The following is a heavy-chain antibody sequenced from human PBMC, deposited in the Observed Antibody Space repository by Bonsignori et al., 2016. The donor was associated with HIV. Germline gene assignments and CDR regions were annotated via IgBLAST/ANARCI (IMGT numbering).Heavy chain of an antibody. CDR2: MNPNSGNT. J-gene: IGHJ4*02. CDR3: ARRGGYDYVWGSYVPPLDY. D-gene: IGHD3-16*01. Sequence: WVRQAPGQGLEWMGWMNPNSGNTGYAQKFQGRVTMTRNTSISTAYMELSSLRSEDTAVYYCARRGGYDYVWGSYVPPLDYWGPGNPGHRLL. V-gene: IGHV1-8*01.